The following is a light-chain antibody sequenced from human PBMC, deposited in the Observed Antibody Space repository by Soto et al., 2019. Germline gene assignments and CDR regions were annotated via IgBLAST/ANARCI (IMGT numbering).Light chain of an antibody. J-gene: IGKJ2*01. CDR1: QSVSSSY. CDR2: GAS. CDR3: QQYGSSPYT. Sequence: EMVLTQSPGTLSLSPGERATLSCRASQSVSSSYLAWYQQKPGQAPRLLIYGASSRATGIPDRFSGSGSGTDFTITISRLEPEDVAVYYCQQYGSSPYTFGPGTKLEIK. V-gene: IGKV3-20*01.